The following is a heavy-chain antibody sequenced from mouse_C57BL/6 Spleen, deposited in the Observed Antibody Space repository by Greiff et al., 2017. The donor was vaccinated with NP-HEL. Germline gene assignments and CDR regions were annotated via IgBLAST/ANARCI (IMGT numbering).Heavy chain of an antibody. CDR1: GYAFTNYL. Sequence: VQLQESGAELVRPGTSVKVSCKASGYAFTNYLIEWVKQRPGQGLEWIGVINPGSGGTNYNEKFKGKATLTADKSSSTAYMQLSSLTSEGSAVYFCARQEPYWGSSHWYFEGWGTGTTVTVSS. D-gene: IGHD1-1*01. CDR2: INPGSGGT. CDR3: ARQEPYWGSSHWYFEG. V-gene: IGHV1-54*01. J-gene: IGHJ1*03.